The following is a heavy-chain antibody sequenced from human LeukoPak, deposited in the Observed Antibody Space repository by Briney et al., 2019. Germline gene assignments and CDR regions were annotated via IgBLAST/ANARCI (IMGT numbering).Heavy chain of an antibody. D-gene: IGHD6-13*01. CDR2: ISGSGGST. J-gene: IGHJ5*02. V-gene: IGHV3-23*01. CDR1: GFTFSSYA. CDR3: AKDPYSSSWYPNWFDP. Sequence: GGSLRLSCAASGFTFSSYAMSWVRQAPGKGLEWVSAISGSGGSTYYADSVKGRFTISRDNSKNTLYPQMNSLRAEDTAVYYCAKDPYSSSWYPNWFDPWGQGTLVTVSS.